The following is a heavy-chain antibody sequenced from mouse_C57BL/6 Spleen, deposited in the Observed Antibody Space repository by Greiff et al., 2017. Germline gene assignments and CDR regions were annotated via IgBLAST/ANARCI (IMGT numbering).Heavy chain of an antibody. CDR3: ARVITTVVATGPFAY. V-gene: IGHV5-4*03. CDR1: GFTFSSYA. J-gene: IGHJ3*01. CDR2: ISDGGSYT. D-gene: IGHD1-1*01. Sequence: EVMLVESGGGLVKPGGSLKLSCAASGFTFSSYAMSWVRQTPEKRLEWVATISDGGSYTYYPDNVKGRFTISRDNAKNNLYLQMSHLKSEDTAMYYCARVITTVVATGPFAYWGQGTLVTVSA.